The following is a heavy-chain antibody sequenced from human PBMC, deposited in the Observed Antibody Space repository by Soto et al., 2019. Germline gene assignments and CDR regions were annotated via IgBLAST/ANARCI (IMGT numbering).Heavy chain of an antibody. V-gene: IGHV1-18*01. Sequence: ASVKVSCKASGYTFTSYGISWVRQAPGQGLEWMGWISAYNGNTNYAQKLQGRVNMTTDTSTSTAYMELRSLRSDDTAVYYCARDCSGGSCYSDYYYYYYMDVWGKGTTVTVSS. CDR3: ARDCSGGSCYSDYYYYYYMDV. J-gene: IGHJ6*03. CDR2: ISAYNGNT. D-gene: IGHD2-15*01. CDR1: GYTFTSYG.